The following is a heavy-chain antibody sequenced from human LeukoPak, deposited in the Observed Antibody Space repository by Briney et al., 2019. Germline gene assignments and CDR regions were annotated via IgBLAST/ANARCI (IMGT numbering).Heavy chain of an antibody. CDR1: GGTFISYA. Sequence: ASVKVSCKASGGTFISYAISWVRQAPGQGLEWMGGIIPIFGTANYAQKFQGRVTITTDESTSTAYMELSSLRSEDTAVYYCARLVGATNLLDYWGQGTLVTVSS. D-gene: IGHD1-26*01. CDR2: IIPIFGTA. J-gene: IGHJ4*02. CDR3: ARLVGATNLLDY. V-gene: IGHV1-69*05.